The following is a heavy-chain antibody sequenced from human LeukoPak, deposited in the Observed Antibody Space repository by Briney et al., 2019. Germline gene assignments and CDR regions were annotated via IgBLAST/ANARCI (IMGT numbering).Heavy chain of an antibody. D-gene: IGHD3-22*01. V-gene: IGHV3-30*18. CDR3: AKSELNYYDSSGYLAFDI. CDR1: GFTFSSYG. CDR2: ISYDGSNK. J-gene: IGHJ3*02. Sequence: GRSLRLSCAASGFTFSSYGMHWVRQAPGKGLEWVAVISYDGSNKYYADSVKGRFTISRDNSKNTLYLQMNSLRAEDTAVYYCAKSELNYYDSSGYLAFDIWGQETMVTVSS.